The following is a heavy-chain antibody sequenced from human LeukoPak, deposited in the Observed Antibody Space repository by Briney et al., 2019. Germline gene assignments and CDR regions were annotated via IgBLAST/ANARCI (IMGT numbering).Heavy chain of an antibody. D-gene: IGHD6-13*01. V-gene: IGHV3-23*01. Sequence: GGSLRLSCAASGFTFSSYAMTWVRQAPGKGLEWVSGISGSGGGTFYADSVKGRFTISRDNSKNTLYLQMNSLRAEDTAVYYCAKTPRGEFSSSWYFDSWGQGTLVTVSS. J-gene: IGHJ4*02. CDR2: ISGSGGGT. CDR1: GFTFSSYA. CDR3: AKTPRGEFSSSWYFDS.